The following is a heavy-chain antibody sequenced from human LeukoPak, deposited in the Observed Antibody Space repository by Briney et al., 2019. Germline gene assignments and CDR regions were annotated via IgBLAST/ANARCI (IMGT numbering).Heavy chain of an antibody. J-gene: IGHJ6*03. CDR2: IIPIFGTA. CDR3: AGCSSTSCPRGDYYYYYMDV. V-gene: IGHV1-69*13. D-gene: IGHD2-2*01. CDR1: GGTFSSYA. Sequence: SVKVSCKASGGTFSSYAISWVRQAPGQGLEWMGGIIPIFGTANYAQKFQGRVTITADESTSTAYMELSRLTSEDTAVYYCAGCSSTSCPRGDYYYYYMDVWGKGTTVTVSS.